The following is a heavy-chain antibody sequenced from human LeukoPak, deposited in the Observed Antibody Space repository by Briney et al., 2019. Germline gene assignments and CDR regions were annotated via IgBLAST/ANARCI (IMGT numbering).Heavy chain of an antibody. Sequence: GGSLRLSCAASGFTFSSYGMHWVRQAPGKGLEWVAFIRYDGSNKYYADSVKGRFTISRDNSKNTLYLQLNSLRGDDTAVYYCARGRIIKDVIFGVVIRRGGWFDPWGQGTLVTVSS. CDR2: IRYDGSNK. V-gene: IGHV3-30*02. D-gene: IGHD3-3*01. CDR1: GFTFSSYG. CDR3: ARGRIIKDVIFGVVIRRGGWFDP. J-gene: IGHJ5*02.